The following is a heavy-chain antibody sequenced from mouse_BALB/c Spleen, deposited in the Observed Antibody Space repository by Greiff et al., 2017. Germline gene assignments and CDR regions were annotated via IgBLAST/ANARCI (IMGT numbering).Heavy chain of an antibody. D-gene: IGHD3-1*01. Sequence: VKLMESGPGLVAPSQSLSITCTVSGFSLTSYGVHWVRQPPGKGLEWLGVIWAGGSTNYNSALMSRLSISKDNSKSQVFLKMNSLQTDDTAMYYCARGGASWPLVYFDYWGQGTTLTVSS. CDR3: ARGGASWPLVYFDY. J-gene: IGHJ2*01. CDR1: GFSLTSYG. V-gene: IGHV2-9*02. CDR2: IWAGGST.